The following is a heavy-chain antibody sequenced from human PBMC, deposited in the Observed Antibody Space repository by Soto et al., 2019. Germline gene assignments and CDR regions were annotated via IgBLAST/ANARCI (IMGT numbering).Heavy chain of an antibody. Sequence: GGSLRLSCAASGVTFSSDAMSLVRQAPGKGLEWVSAISGSGGSTYYADSVKGRFTISRDNSKNTLYLQMYILRAEDTAVYYCAEDETGYFVSWFDPGGQEALLPISS. CDR3: AEDETGYFVSWFDP. D-gene: IGHD3-9*01. CDR2: ISGSGGST. CDR1: GVTFSSDA. J-gene: IGHJ5*01. V-gene: IGHV3-23*01.